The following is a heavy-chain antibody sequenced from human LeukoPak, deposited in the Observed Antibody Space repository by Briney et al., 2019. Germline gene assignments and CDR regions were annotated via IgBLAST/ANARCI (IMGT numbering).Heavy chain of an antibody. CDR2: ISSSSSYI. CDR3: ARGPVRVSGSYQYNFDY. D-gene: IGHD1-26*01. J-gene: IGHJ4*02. V-gene: IGHV3-21*01. Sequence: GGSLRLSCAASGFTFSSYSMNWVRQAPGKGLEWVSSISSSSSYIYYADSVKGRFTISRDNAKNSLYLQMNSLRAEDMAVYYCARGPVRVSGSYQYNFDYWGQGTLVTVSS. CDR1: GFTFSSYS.